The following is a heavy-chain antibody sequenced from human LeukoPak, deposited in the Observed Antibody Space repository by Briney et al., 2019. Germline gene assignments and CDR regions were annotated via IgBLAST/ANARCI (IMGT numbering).Heavy chain of an antibody. CDR2: ISWNSGSI. Sequence: GGSLRFSCAGSGFIFNNYAMHWVRKPPGKGLEWVSGISWNSGSIDYADSVKGRFTISRDNAKNSLYLQMNSLRVEDTAFYYCAKDNRRHYTSGPNPDSLHWGQGALVTVSS. CDR1: GFIFNNYA. CDR3: AKDNRRHYTSGPNPDSLH. D-gene: IGHD6-19*01. J-gene: IGHJ4*02. V-gene: IGHV3-9*01.